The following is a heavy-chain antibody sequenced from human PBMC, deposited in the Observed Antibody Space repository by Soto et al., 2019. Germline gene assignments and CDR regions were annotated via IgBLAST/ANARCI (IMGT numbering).Heavy chain of an antibody. Sequence: ASVKVSCKASGYTFTSYGISWVRRAPGQGLEWMGRISAYNGNTNYAQKLQGRVTMTTDTSTSTAYMELRSLRADDTAVYYGAKDSLYGDYYFDYWGQGTLVTVSS. J-gene: IGHJ4*02. CDR1: GYTFTSYG. CDR3: AKDSLYGDYYFDY. V-gene: IGHV1-18*01. D-gene: IGHD4-17*01. CDR2: ISAYNGNT.